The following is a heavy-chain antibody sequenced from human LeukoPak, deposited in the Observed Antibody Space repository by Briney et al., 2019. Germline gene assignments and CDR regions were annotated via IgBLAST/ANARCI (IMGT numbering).Heavy chain of an antibody. CDR1: GGTFSSYA. D-gene: IGHD6-19*01. CDR2: IIPIFGTA. CDR3: ARVRSITAVAGCSDY. Sequence: ASVKVSCTASGGTFSSYAISWVRQAPGQGLEWMGGIIPIFGTANYAQKFQGRVTITADESTSTAYMELSSLRSEDTAVYYCARVRSITAVAGCSDYWGQGTLVTVSS. V-gene: IGHV1-69*01. J-gene: IGHJ4*02.